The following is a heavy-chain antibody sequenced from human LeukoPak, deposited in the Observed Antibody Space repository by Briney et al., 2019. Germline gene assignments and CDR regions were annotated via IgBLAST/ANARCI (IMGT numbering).Heavy chain of an antibody. Sequence: PSETLSLTCTVSSGSISSRSYYWGWIRQSPGKGLEWIGSMYYSGSTYYNPSLKSRVTMSVDKSNNQFSLKLSSVTAADTAVFYCVRLWRVQAPNGAFDIWGQGTMVTVSS. J-gene: IGHJ3*02. D-gene: IGHD2-21*01. V-gene: IGHV4-39*01. CDR1: SGSISSRSYY. CDR3: VRLWRVQAPNGAFDI. CDR2: MYYSGST.